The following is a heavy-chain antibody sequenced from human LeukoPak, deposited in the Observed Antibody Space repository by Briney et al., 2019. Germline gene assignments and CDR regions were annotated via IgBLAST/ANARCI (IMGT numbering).Heavy chain of an antibody. D-gene: IGHD3-3*01. CDR1: GFTFHTSA. V-gene: IGHV1-58*02. CDR2: IVLGSGNT. Sequence: SVKVSCKASGFTFHTSAMQWVRQARGQRLEWIGWIVLGSGNTVYSHKFHDRVIITRDMSTSTVYVELDSLGSDDTAVYYCAAQRGASLHDFWSTRLFDPWGQGTLVTVSS. CDR3: AAQRGASLHDFWSTRLFDP. J-gene: IGHJ5*02.